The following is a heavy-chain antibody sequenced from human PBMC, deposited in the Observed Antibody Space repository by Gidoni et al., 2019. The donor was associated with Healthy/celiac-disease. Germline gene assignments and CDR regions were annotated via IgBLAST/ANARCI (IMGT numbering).Heavy chain of an antibody. D-gene: IGHD1-26*01. V-gene: IGHV1-69*09. J-gene: IGHJ4*02. CDR3: APSLVGATSSSDY. Sequence: QVQLVQSGAEVKKPGSSVKVSCKASGGTFSSYAISWVRQAPGQGLEWMGRIIPILGIANYAQKFQGRVTITADKSTSTAYMELSSLRSEDTAVYYCAPSLVGATSSSDYWGQGTLVTVSS. CDR2: IIPILGIA. CDR1: GGTFSSYA.